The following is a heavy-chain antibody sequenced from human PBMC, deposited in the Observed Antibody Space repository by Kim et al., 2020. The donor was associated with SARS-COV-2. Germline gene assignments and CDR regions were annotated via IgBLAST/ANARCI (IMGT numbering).Heavy chain of an antibody. D-gene: IGHD6-13*01. J-gene: IGHJ6*02. CDR1: GYTFTNYD. CDR3: ARAARRGSSWYRDGLDV. V-gene: IGHV1-18*01. CDR2: ISDYSGNT. Sequence: ASVKVSCKASGYTFTNYDLSWVRQAPGQGLEWMGWISDYSGNTNYAQKFRGRVTMTTDTSTSTAYVELRSLRSDDTAMYYCARAARRGSSWYRDGLDVWGQGTTVTVSS.